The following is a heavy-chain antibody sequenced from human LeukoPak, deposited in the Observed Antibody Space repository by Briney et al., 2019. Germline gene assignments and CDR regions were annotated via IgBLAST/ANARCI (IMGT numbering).Heavy chain of an antibody. CDR3: ARDVEGGTFDI. D-gene: IGHD3-16*01. CDR2: IGKSGGRD. J-gene: IGHJ3*02. V-gene: IGHV3-7*05. CDR1: GVTFSRFW. Sequence: GGTLRLSCAASGVTFSRFWMIWVRHAAGGGLERGANIGKSGGRDSEEDSVEGRFTISRDNAKNSLFLEISSLRADDTAVYFCARDVEGGTFDIWGQGTTVTVSS.